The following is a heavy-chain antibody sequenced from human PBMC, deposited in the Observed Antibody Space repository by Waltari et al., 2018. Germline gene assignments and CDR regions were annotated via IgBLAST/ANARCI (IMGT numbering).Heavy chain of an antibody. CDR1: GGSFSGYY. Sequence: QVQLQQWGAGLLKPSETLSLTCAVYGGSFSGYYWSWIRQPPGKGLEWIGEINTSGSPNYNPSRKSRVTISVDTSKNQFSLKLSSVTAADTAVYYCARMNGLMVYYYYYYMDVWGKGTTVTVSS. J-gene: IGHJ6*03. CDR2: INTSGSP. D-gene: IGHD2-8*01. CDR3: ARMNGLMVYYYYYYMDV. V-gene: IGHV4-34*01.